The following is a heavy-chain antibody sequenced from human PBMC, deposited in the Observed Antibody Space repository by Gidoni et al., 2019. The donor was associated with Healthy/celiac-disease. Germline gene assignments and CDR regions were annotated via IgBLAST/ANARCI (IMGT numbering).Heavy chain of an antibody. CDR3: ANPADYDFWSGYYKGDAFDI. CDR2: IIGSGGST. Sequence: EVQLLESGGGLVQPGGSLRLSCAASGFTFSSDAMSWVLQAPGTGLEWVSAIIGSGGSTYYADSVKGLFTISRDNSKNTLYLQMNSLRAEDTAVYYCANPADYDFWSGYYKGDAFDIWGQGTMVTVSS. D-gene: IGHD3-3*01. CDR1: GFTFSSDA. V-gene: IGHV3-23*01. J-gene: IGHJ3*02.